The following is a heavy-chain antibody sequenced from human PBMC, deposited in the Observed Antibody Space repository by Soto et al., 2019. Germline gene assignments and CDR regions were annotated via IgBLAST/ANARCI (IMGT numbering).Heavy chain of an antibody. J-gene: IGHJ4*02. Sequence: HSETPSITCTVSGGSVCSYYWGWIRQPPGKGLEWIGYIYYSGSTNYNPSLKSRVTISVDTSKNQFSLKLSSVTAADTAVYYCARRGDWGSDEFDYWGQGTLVTVSS. D-gene: IGHD7-27*01. CDR1: GGSVCSYY. CDR3: ARRGDWGSDEFDY. CDR2: IYYSGST. V-gene: IGHV4-59*08.